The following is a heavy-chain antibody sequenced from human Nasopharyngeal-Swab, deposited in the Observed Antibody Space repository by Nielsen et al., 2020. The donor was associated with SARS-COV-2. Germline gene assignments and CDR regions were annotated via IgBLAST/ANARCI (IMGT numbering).Heavy chain of an antibody. J-gene: IGHJ4*02. CDR3: AKVGAILHIAVAAAGFDF. V-gene: IGHV3-30*18. CDR2: ISYEGSIT. CDR1: GFTFNNFG. D-gene: IGHD6-19*01. Sequence: GGSLRLSCAASGFTFNNFGMHWVRQAPGKRLEWVAMISYEGSITFYADSVKGRFTISRDSSKNMVFLQMNTLTTEDTGVYYCAKVGAILHIAVAAAGFDFWGQGTLVTVSS.